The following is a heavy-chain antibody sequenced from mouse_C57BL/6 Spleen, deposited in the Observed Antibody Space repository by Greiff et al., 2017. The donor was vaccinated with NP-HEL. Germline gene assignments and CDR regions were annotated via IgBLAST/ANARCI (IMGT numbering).Heavy chain of an antibody. CDR3: ARGLFDC. J-gene: IGHJ2*01. V-gene: IGHV3-6*01. CDR1: GYSITSGYY. CDR2: ISYDGSN. Sequence: EVKLEESGPGLVKPSQSLSLTCSVTGYSITSGYYWNWIRQFPGNKLEWMGYISYDGSNNYNPSLKNRISITRDTSKNQFFLKLNSVTTEDTATYYCARGLFDCWGQGTTLTVSS.